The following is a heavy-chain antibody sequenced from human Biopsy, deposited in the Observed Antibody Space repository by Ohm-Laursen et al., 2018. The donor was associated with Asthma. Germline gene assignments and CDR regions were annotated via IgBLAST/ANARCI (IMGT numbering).Heavy chain of an antibody. J-gene: IGHJ4*02. D-gene: IGHD2-2*01. CDR3: ARKAGSCISRTCYSLDF. CDR2: INSVFGTT. CDR1: GGTFNTYV. V-gene: IGHV1-69*13. Sequence: SVKVSCKSLGGTFNTYVIGWVRQAPGQGLEWLGGINSVFGTTTYPQKFQDRVTITADDSTSTVYMELSRLRSEDTAVYYCARKAGSCISRTCYSLDFWGQGTLVTVSS.